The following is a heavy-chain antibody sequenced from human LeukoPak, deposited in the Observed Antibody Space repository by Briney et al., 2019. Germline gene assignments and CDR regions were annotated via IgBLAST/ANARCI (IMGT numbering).Heavy chain of an antibody. CDR3: ARMGYCSGGSCYSGYFDY. D-gene: IGHD2-15*01. J-gene: IGHJ4*02. CDR2: INHSGST. V-gene: IGHV4-34*01. CDR1: GGSFSGYY. Sequence: SETLSLTCAVYGGSFSGYYSSWIRQPPGKGLEWIGEINHSGSTNYNPSLKSRVTISVDTSKNQFSLKLSSVTAADTAVYYCARMGYCSGGSCYSGYFDYWGQGTLVTVSS.